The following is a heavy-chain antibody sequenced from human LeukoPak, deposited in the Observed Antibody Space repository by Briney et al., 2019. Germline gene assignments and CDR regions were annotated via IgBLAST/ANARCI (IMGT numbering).Heavy chain of an antibody. CDR3: ARALAALDY. D-gene: IGHD6-6*01. Sequence: NASETLSLTCAVYGGSFSGYYWSWIRQPPGKGLEWIGEINHSGSTNYNPSLKSRVTISVDTSKNQFSLKLSSATAADTAVYYCARALAALDYWGQGTLVTVSS. J-gene: IGHJ4*02. CDR1: GGSFSGYY. CDR2: INHSGST. V-gene: IGHV4-34*01.